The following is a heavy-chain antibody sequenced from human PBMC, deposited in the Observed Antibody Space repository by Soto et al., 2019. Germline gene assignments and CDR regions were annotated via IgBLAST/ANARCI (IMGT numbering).Heavy chain of an antibody. D-gene: IGHD1-26*01. Sequence: QVQLQQWGAGLLKPSETLSLTCAVYGGSFSGYYWSWIRQPPGKGLEWIGEINHSGSTNCNPSLKSRVTISVDTSKNQFSLKLSSVTAADTAVYYCARRWDRIPSGRGFDYWGQGTLVTVSS. CDR2: INHSGST. V-gene: IGHV4-34*01. CDR1: GGSFSGYY. CDR3: ARRWDRIPSGRGFDY. J-gene: IGHJ4*02.